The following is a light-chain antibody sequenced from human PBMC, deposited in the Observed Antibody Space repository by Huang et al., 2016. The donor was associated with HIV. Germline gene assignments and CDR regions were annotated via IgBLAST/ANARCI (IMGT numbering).Light chain of an antibody. CDR3: QQYGSSPPIT. CDR1: QSVTSNY. Sequence: EIVLTQSPGTLSLSPGERATLSCRASQSVTSNYLAWYQQKPGQAPRLLIYCASRRATGISDTFSGRGSGTDFTLTISRLEPEDFAVYYCQQYGSSPPITFGQGTRLEIK. V-gene: IGKV3-20*01. CDR2: CAS. J-gene: IGKJ5*01.